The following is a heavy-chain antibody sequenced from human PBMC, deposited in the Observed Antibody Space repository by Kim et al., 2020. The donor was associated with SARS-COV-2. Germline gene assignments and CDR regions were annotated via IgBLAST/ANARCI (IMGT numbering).Heavy chain of an antibody. CDR2: IYYSGST. J-gene: IGHJ4*02. V-gene: IGHV4-30-4*01. Sequence: SETLSLTCTVSGGSISSGDYYWSWIRQPPGKGLEWIGYIYYSGSTYYNPSLKSRVTISVDTSKNQFSLKLSSVTAADTAVYYCARAGKTYYYDSSGYYFGYWGQGTLVTVSS. D-gene: IGHD3-22*01. CDR3: ARAGKTYYYDSSGYYFGY. CDR1: GGSISSGDYY.